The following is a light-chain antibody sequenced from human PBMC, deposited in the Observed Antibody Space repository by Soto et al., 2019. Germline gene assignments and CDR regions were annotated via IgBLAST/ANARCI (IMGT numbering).Light chain of an antibody. Sequence: TYHSPSTVSASVKDRVSIPRRASQTINSWLAWYQQKPGKAPKLLIYEASSLESGVPSRFSGSGSGTEFTLTISSLQPDDFATYCCQQYNSYPTSGQRSKV. V-gene: IGKV1-5*03. J-gene: IGKJ1*01. CDR3: QQYNSYPT. CDR1: QTINSW. CDR2: EAS.